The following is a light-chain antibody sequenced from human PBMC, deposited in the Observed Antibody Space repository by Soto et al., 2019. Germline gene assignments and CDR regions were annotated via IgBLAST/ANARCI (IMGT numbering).Light chain of an antibody. CDR2: DSS. Sequence: EIVLTQSPATLSLSPGERATLSCRASQSISTSLAWFQQKPGQAPRLLIYDSSNRATGIPARFSGSGSGTDFTLTIDSLEPEDFAVYYCQQRSNWPRTFGQGTKVEIK. V-gene: IGKV3-11*01. J-gene: IGKJ1*01. CDR1: QSISTS. CDR3: QQRSNWPRT.